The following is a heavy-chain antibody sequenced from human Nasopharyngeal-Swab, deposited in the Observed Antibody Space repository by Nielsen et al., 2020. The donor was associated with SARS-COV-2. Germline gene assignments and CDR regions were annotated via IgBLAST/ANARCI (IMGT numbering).Heavy chain of an antibody. CDR3: TKTPAYSSSWWDAFDV. Sequence: GGSLRLSCVASGFSFSDSGIHWVRQGFGKGLEWVGRIRTKPNSYETTYAASVKGRFTISRDDSKNTAYLLMDSLKTDDTAIYYCTKTPAYSSSWWDAFDVWGQGTMVTVSS. CDR2: IRTKPNSYET. J-gene: IGHJ3*01. D-gene: IGHD6-13*01. CDR1: GFSFSDSG. V-gene: IGHV3-73*01.